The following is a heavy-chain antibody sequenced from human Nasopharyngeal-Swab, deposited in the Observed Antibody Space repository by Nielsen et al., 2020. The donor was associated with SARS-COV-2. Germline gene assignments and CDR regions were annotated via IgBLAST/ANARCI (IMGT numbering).Heavy chain of an antibody. V-gene: IGHV1-18*01. CDR3: ARARVYCSSPICHGYYGMDV. CDR1: GYTFTSYG. J-gene: IGHJ6*02. CDR2: ISAYNGNT. Sequence: ASVKVSCKASGYTFTSYGISWVRQAPGQGLEWMGWISAYNGNTNYAQKLQGRVTMTTGTSTSTAYMELRSLRSDDTAVYYCARARVYCSSPICHGYYGMDVWGQGTTVTVSS. D-gene: IGHD2-2*01.